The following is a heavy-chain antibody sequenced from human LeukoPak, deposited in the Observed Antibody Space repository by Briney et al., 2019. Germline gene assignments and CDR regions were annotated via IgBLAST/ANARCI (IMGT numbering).Heavy chain of an antibody. J-gene: IGHJ4*02. CDR2: ISGSGGST. Sequence: GGSLRLSCVVSGITLSNYGISWVRQAPGKGLEWVAGISGSGGSTNYADSVKGRFTISRDNPTSTLFLQMNSLRAEDTAVYFCAKRGVVIRVILVGFHREAYYFDSWGQGALVTVSS. D-gene: IGHD2-21*01. CDR3: AKRGVVIRVILVGFHREAYYFDS. V-gene: IGHV3-23*01. CDR1: GITLSNYG.